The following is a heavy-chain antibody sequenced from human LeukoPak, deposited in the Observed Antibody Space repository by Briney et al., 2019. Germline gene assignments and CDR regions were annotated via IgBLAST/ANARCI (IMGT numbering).Heavy chain of an antibody. CDR1: GGTFSSYA. Sequence: SVKVSCKASGGTFSSYAISWVRQAPGQGLEWMGGIIPIFGTAYYAQKFQGRVTITADESTSTAYMELSSLRSEDTAVYYCASQAVLRYFDWLWPSDGMDVWGQGTTVTVSS. V-gene: IGHV1-69*13. J-gene: IGHJ6*02. CDR2: IIPIFGTA. D-gene: IGHD3-9*01. CDR3: ASQAVLRYFDWLWPSDGMDV.